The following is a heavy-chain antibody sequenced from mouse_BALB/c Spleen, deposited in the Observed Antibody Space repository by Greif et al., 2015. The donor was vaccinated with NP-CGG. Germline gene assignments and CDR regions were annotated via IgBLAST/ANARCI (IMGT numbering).Heavy chain of an antibody. CDR2: IWADGST. CDR3: ARGPRGWYFDV. J-gene: IGHJ1*01. CDR1: GFSFTSYG. Sequence: VMLVESGPGPVAPSQSLSITCTVSGFSFTSYGVHWVRQPPEKGLEWLGVIWADGSTNYNSALMSRLSISKDNSKSQVFLKMNSLQTDDTAMYYCARGPRGWYFDVWGAGTTVTVSS. V-gene: IGHV2-9*02.